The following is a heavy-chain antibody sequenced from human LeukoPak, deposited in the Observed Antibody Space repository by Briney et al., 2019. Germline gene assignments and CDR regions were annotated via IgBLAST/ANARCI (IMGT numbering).Heavy chain of an antibody. CDR2: IYYSGST. D-gene: IGHD2-21*02. Sequence: SETLSLTCTVSGGSISSYYWSWIRQPPGKGLEWIGYIYYSGSTNYNPSLKSRVTISVDTSKNQFSLKLSSVTAADTAVYYCARRARGGDLYYFDYWGQGTLVTVSS. J-gene: IGHJ4*02. CDR1: GGSISSYY. V-gene: IGHV4-59*08. CDR3: ARRARGGDLYYFDY.